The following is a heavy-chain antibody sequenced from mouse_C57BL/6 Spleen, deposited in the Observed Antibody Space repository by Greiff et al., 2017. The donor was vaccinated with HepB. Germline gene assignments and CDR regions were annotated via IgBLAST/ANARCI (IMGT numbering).Heavy chain of an antibody. CDR3: ARGGPAPMDY. Sequence: VQVVESGAELVRPGTSVKVSCKASGYAFTNYLIEWVKQRPGQGLEWIGVINPGSGGTNYNEKFKGKATLTADKSSSTAYMQLSSLTSEDSAVYFCARGGPAPMDYWGQGTSVTVSS. D-gene: IGHD1-1*02. V-gene: IGHV1-54*01. CDR2: INPGSGGT. CDR1: GYAFTNYL. J-gene: IGHJ4*01.